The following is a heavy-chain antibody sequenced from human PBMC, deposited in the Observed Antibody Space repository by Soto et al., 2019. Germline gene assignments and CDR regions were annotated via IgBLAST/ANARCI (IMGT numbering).Heavy chain of an antibody. CDR2: IRKDGSKT. V-gene: IGHV3-7*05. J-gene: IGHJ3*02. CDR1: GFTFRSDW. Sequence: EVRLVESGGGLVQPGGSLRLSCAASGFTFRSDWMTWVRQAPGKGLEWVANIRKDGSKTSYLDSVRGRITICRDNAQSSLYLQRDSLRAEDTALYYCARDVSPGTSSVYFDAFDIWGQGTMVTVSS. CDR3: ARDVSPGTSSVYFDAFDI. D-gene: IGHD6-13*01.